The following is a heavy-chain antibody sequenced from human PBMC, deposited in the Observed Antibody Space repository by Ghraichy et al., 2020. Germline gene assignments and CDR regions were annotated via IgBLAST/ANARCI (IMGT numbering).Heavy chain of an antibody. Sequence: SETLSLTCTVSGGSISSHYWSWIRQAPEKGLEWIGYMYDSDSTKYNPSLKSRVSISVDTSKNQFSLRVTSVTAVDTAVYYCARGLPGDYEGGFEYWGQGTLVVVSS. J-gene: IGHJ4*02. CDR1: GGSISSHY. V-gene: IGHV4-59*11. CDR2: MYDSDST. D-gene: IGHD4-17*01. CDR3: ARGLPGDYEGGFEY.